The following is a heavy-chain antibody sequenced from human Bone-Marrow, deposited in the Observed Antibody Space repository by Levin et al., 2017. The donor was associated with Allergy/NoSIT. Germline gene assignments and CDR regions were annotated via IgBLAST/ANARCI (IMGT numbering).Heavy chain of an antibody. V-gene: IGHV4-59*08. CDR1: GGSISSYY. J-gene: IGHJ4*02. CDR2: IYYSGST. D-gene: IGHD2-2*01. Sequence: SETLSLTCTVSGGSISSYYWSWIRQPPGKGLEWIGYIYYSGSTNYNPSLKSRVTISVDTSKNQFSLKLSSVTAADTAVYYCARHGGYCSSTSCSSKKPFDYWGQGTLVTVSS. CDR3: ARHGGYCSSTSCSSKKPFDY.